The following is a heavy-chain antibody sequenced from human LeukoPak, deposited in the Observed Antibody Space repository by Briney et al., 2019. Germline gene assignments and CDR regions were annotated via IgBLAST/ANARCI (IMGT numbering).Heavy chain of an antibody. J-gene: IGHJ4*02. CDR3: SRSAYYDGSGNYYDY. CDR1: GFTFSSYW. V-gene: IGHV3-7*01. Sequence: PGGSLRLSCAASGFTFSSYWMNWARQAPGKGLEWVASINHNGNVNYYVDSVKGRFTISRDNAKNTLYLQMNGLRAEDTAVYYCSRSAYYDGSGNYYDYWGQGTLVTVSS. CDR2: INHNGNVN. D-gene: IGHD3-22*01.